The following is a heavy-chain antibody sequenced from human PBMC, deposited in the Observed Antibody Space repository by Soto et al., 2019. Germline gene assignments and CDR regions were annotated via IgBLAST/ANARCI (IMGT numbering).Heavy chain of an antibody. Sequence: PSGTLSVTCTVSGGSVRSGSDYWSWIMQPPGKGLEWIVYIYYSGSTNYNPSLKSRVTISVDTSKNQFSLKLSSVTAADTAVYYCARYNWNFRWEDENWFDPWGQGTLVTVSS. V-gene: IGHV4-61*01. CDR2: IYYSGST. D-gene: IGHD1-7*01. CDR3: ARYNWNFRWEDENWFDP. J-gene: IGHJ5*02. CDR1: GGSVRSGSDY.